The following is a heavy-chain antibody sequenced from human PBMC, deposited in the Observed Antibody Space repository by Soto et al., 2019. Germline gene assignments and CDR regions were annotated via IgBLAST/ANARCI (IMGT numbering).Heavy chain of an antibody. D-gene: IGHD4-4*01. Sequence: PSETLSLTCTVSDGSTSGYYRTWIRQPPGKGLERIGYIYYTGSTNYNPSLKSRVTISVDTSKNQFSLKLSSVTAADTAVYYCARTYSNYAYYYYYMDFWGKGTTVTVSS. CDR3: ARTYSNYAYYYYYMDF. V-gene: IGHV4-59*08. J-gene: IGHJ6*03. CDR2: IYYTGST. CDR1: DGSTSGYY.